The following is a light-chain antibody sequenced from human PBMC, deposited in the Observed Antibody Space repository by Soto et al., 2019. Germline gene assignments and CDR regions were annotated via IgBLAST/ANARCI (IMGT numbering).Light chain of an antibody. Sequence: QLVLTQSPSASASLGASVKLTCTLSSGHSRYAIAWHQQQPEKGPRYLMKVNSDGSHIKGDGIPDRFSGSSSGAERYLTISSLQSEDEADYYCQTWGTGSLVFGGGTKVTVL. CDR3: QTWGTGSLV. V-gene: IGLV4-69*01. CDR1: SGHSRYA. J-gene: IGLJ3*02. CDR2: VNSDGSH.